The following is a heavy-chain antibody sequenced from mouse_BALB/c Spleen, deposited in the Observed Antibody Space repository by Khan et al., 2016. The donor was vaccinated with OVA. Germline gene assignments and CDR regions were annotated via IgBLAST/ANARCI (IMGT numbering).Heavy chain of an antibody. CDR3: ARSGYSAWFAY. V-gene: IGHV14-1*02. CDR1: GFNIKDYY. Sequence: VQLKESGAELVRPGALVKLSCKASGFNIKDYYIHWVQQRPEQGLEWIGWIDPENGETVYDPKFQGKAIITADTSSNTAYLHLSSLTSADTAVYYCARSGYSAWFAYWGQGALVTVSS. J-gene: IGHJ3*01. CDR2: IDPENGET.